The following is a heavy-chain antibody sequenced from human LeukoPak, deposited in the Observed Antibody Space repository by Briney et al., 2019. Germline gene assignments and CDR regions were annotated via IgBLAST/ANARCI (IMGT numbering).Heavy chain of an antibody. CDR3: ARDGDSSGYAEFDY. CDR1: GYTFTGYY. J-gene: IGHJ4*02. CDR2: INPNSGGT. Sequence: GASVKVSCKASGYTFTGYYMHWVRQAPGQGLEWMGWINPNSGGTNYAQKFQGWVTMTRDTSISTAYMELSRLRSDDTAVYYCARDGDSSGYAEFDYWGQGTLVTVSS. V-gene: IGHV1-2*04. D-gene: IGHD3-22*01.